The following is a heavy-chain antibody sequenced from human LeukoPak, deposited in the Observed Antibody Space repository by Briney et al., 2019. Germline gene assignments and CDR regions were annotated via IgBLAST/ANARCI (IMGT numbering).Heavy chain of an antibody. J-gene: IGHJ4*02. CDR3: ARDDVVVINYYFDY. V-gene: IGHV3-66*02. D-gene: IGHD3-22*01. Sequence: AGGSLRLSCAASGFTVSSDYMSWVRQAPGKGLEWVSVIYSGGTTHYADSVKGRFTISRDNSKNTLYLQMNSLRAEDTAVYYCARDDVVVINYYFDYWGQGTLVTVSS. CDR1: GFTVSSDY. CDR2: IYSGGTT.